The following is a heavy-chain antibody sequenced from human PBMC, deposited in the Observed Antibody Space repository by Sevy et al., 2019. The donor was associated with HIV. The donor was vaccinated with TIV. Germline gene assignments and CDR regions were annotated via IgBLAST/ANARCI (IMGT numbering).Heavy chain of an antibody. J-gene: IGHJ6*02. Sequence: GGSLRLSCAASGFTFSSYAMSWVRQAPGKGLEWLSTIRGSGGSTYYADSVKGRFTISRDNSKNTLYLQMNSLRAEDTAVYYCHGDYDSSQLASYYYYGMDVWGQGTTVTVSS. CDR2: IRGSGGST. CDR1: GFTFSSYA. CDR3: HGDYDSSQLASYYYYGMDV. D-gene: IGHD3-22*01. V-gene: IGHV3-23*01.